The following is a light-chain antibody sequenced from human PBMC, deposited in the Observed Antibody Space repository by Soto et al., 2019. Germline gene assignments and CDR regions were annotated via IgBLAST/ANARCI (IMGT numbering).Light chain of an antibody. CDR3: QHYSYSRYFS. Sequence: EIVLTQSPGSLSLSPGERATLSCRASQSVSHNYLAWYQQKPGQAPRLLIYGVSSRATGTPDRFSGSGSGTDFTLTISRLEPEDFAVYYCQHYSYSRYFSFGPGTKVDIK. V-gene: IGKV3-20*01. CDR1: QSVSHNY. J-gene: IGKJ3*01. CDR2: GVS.